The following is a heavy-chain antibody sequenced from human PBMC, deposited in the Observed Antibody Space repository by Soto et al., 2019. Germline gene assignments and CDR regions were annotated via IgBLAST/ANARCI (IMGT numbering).Heavy chain of an antibody. CDR2: IYSGGST. CDR3: ARERVASGYPGHFQL. Sequence: EVQLVESGGGLIQPGGSLRLSCAASGFTVSSNYMSWVRQAPGKGLEWVSVIYSGGSTYYADSVKGRFTISRDKSENTPYLQMNSLRAEDTAVYYCARERVASGYPGHFQLWGQGTVVTVSS. D-gene: IGHD3-22*01. V-gene: IGHV3-53*01. CDR1: GFTVSSNY. J-gene: IGHJ1*01.